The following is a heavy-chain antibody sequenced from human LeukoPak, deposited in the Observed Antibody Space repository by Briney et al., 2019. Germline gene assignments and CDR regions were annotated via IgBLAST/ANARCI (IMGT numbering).Heavy chain of an antibody. D-gene: IGHD3-22*01. Sequence: GGSLRLSCAASGFTFSDYYMSWIRQAPGKGLEWVSYISSSGSTIYYADSVKGRFTISRDNAKNSLYLQMNSLRAEDTAVYYCARDRAPYYYDSSGTSAEYFQHWGQGTLVTVSS. CDR2: ISSSGSTI. J-gene: IGHJ1*01. CDR3: ARDRAPYYYDSSGTSAEYFQH. CDR1: GFTFSDYY. V-gene: IGHV3-11*01.